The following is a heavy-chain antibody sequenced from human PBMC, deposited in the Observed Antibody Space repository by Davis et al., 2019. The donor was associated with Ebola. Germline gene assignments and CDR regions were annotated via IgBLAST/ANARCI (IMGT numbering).Heavy chain of an antibody. D-gene: IGHD2-15*01. CDR1: GFTFSSYE. CDR2: ISSSGSTI. J-gene: IGHJ6*02. Sequence: GESLKISCAASGFTFSSYEMNWVRQAPGKGLEWVSYISSSGSTIYYADSVKGRFTISRDNAKNSLYLQMNSLRAEDTAVYYCARGTCSGGSCFSLYYYYGMDVWGQGTTVTVSS. V-gene: IGHV3-48*03. CDR3: ARGTCSGGSCFSLYYYYGMDV.